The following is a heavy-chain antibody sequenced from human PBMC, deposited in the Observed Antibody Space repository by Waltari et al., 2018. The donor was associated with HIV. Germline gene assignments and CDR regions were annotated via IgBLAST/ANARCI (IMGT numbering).Heavy chain of an antibody. CDR2: IKTKGDGGAT. CDR1: GFTLNSAG. CDR3: TSEEDYGSGSHFDY. J-gene: IGHJ4*02. V-gene: IGHV3-15*01. D-gene: IGHD3-10*01. Sequence: EVQLVESGGDLLKPGGCLRLSCAASGFTLNSAGMSWVRQAPGKGLEWVGRIKTKGDGGATDYAAAVKGRCTISREDSKNTVYLQMNSLKIEDTAVYYCTSEEDYGSGSHFDYWGQGTLVTVSS.